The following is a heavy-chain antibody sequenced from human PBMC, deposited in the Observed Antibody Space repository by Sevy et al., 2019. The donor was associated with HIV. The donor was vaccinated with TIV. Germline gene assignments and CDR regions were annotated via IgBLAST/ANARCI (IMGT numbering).Heavy chain of an antibody. CDR3: AREGSSYYTYYYDYAMDL. D-gene: IGHD1-26*01. Sequence: GGSLRLSCAASGFTFNSYWMTWVRQAPGKGLEWVANINQDGSEKYDVDSVKGRFTISRDNSQNYLSLQMNTLRVDNTAVYFCAREGSSYYTYYYDYAMDLWGLGTTVTVSS. CDR2: INQDGSEK. V-gene: IGHV3-7*01. CDR1: GFTFNSYW. J-gene: IGHJ6*02.